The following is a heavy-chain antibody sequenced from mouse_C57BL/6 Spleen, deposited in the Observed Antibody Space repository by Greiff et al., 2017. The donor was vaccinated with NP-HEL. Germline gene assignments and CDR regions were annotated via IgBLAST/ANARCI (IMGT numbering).Heavy chain of an antibody. Sequence: EVQLVESGGGLVKPGGSLKLSCAASGFTFSDYGMHWVRQAPEKGLEWVAYISSGSSTIYYADTVKGRFTIYSDNAKNTRFLQMTSLRSKDTAMYYCARGMGLRRDYFDYWGQGTSLTVSS. CDR2: ISSGSSTI. D-gene: IGHD2-4*01. CDR3: ARGMGLRRDYFDY. CDR1: GFTFSDYG. V-gene: IGHV5-17*01. J-gene: IGHJ2*03.